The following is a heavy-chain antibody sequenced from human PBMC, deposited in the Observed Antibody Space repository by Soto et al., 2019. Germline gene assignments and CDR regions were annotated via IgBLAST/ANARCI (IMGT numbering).Heavy chain of an antibody. CDR2: IYHSGST. Sequence: SETLSLTCAVSGGSISSGGYSWSWIRQPPGKGLEWIGYIYHSGSTYYNPSLKSRVTISVDTSKNQFSLKLSSVTAADTAVYYCARDRYCSGGSCYSYDYWGQGTLVTVSS. CDR3: ARDRYCSGGSCYSYDY. CDR1: GGSISSGGYS. J-gene: IGHJ4*02. V-gene: IGHV4-30-2*01. D-gene: IGHD2-15*01.